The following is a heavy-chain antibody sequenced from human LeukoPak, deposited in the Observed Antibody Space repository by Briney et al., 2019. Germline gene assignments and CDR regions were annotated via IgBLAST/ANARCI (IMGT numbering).Heavy chain of an antibody. D-gene: IGHD4-17*01. V-gene: IGHV4-38-2*01. CDR2: IYHSGST. CDR1: GGSFSGYY. CDR3: ARGVTVTTRISFDS. J-gene: IGHJ5*01. Sequence: SETLSLTCAVYGGSFSGYYWGWIRQPPGKGLEWIGSIYHSGSTYYNPSLRSRVSMSIDTSKNQFSLKLTSVTAADTAVYYCARGVTVTTRISFDSWGQGTLVTVSS.